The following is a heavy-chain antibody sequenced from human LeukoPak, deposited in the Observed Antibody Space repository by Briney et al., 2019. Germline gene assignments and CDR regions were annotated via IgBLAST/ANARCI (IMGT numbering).Heavy chain of an antibody. Sequence: ASVKVSCKASGYTFTSYGISWVRQAPGQGLEWMGWISAYNGNTNYAQKLQGRVTMTTDTSTSTAYMELRSLRSDDTAVYYCARRGRPNYHDSSGYYVYWGQGTLVTVSS. CDR3: ARRGRPNYHDSSGYYVY. CDR1: GYTFTSYG. CDR2: ISAYNGNT. V-gene: IGHV1-18*01. D-gene: IGHD3-22*01. J-gene: IGHJ4*02.